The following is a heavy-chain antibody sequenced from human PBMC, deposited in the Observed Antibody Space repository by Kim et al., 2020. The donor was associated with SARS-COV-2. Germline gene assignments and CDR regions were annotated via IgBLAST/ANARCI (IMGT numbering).Heavy chain of an antibody. CDR2: I. Sequence: ITYHPSRKGRVTMSVDTSKNQFSLKLTSVTPADTAVYYCARLHQALDYWGQGALVTVSS. D-gene: IGHD2-2*01. CDR3: ARLHQALDY. V-gene: IGHV4-61*07. J-gene: IGHJ4*02.